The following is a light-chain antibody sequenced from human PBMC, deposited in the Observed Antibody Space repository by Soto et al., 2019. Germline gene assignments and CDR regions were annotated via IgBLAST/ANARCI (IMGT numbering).Light chain of an antibody. Sequence: EIVLTQSPANLSLSPGERATLSCRASQSVSSYLACYQQKPGQAPRLLIYDASNRATGIPARFSGSGSGTDFTLTISSLDPEDFAVYYCQQRRNWPPITCGQGTRLEIK. CDR2: DAS. CDR1: QSVSSY. CDR3: QQRRNWPPIT. V-gene: IGKV3-11*01. J-gene: IGKJ5*01.